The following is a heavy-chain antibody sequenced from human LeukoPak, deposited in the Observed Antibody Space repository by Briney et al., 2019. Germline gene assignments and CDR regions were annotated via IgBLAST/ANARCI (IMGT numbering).Heavy chain of an antibody. V-gene: IGHV4-59*01. J-gene: IGHJ4*02. D-gene: IGHD3-22*01. Sequence: SETLSLTCTVSGGSISSYYWSWIRQPPGKGLEWIGYIYYSGSTNYNPSLKSRVTISVDTSKNQFSLKLSSVTAADTAVYYCAGVLGIVDTYYFDYWGQGTLVTVSS. CDR2: IYYSGST. CDR3: AGVLGIVDTYYFDY. CDR1: GGSISSYY.